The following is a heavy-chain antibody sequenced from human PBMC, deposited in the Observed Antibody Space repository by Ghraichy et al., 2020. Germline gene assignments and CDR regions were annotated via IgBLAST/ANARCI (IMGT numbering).Heavy chain of an antibody. J-gene: IGHJ4*02. Sequence: GGSQRLSCAASGFTFSNYAMTWVRQAPGKGLRWVSGIGRSGGNTYYADSVKGRFSISRDNSKNTLYLQMNSLRAEDTAIYFCAKERLPYGSGTHDYWGQGTLVTVSS. D-gene: IGHD3-10*01. CDR2: IGRSGGNT. CDR1: GFTFSNYA. V-gene: IGHV3-23*01. CDR3: AKERLPYGSGTHDY.